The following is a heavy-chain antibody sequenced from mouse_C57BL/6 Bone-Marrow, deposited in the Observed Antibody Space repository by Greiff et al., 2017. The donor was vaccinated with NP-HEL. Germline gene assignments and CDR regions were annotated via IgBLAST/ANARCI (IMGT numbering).Heavy chain of an antibody. J-gene: IGHJ4*01. CDR3: ARHGSSYGTYAMDY. D-gene: IGHD1-1*01. Sequence: QVQLQQPGAELVMPGASVKLSCKASGYTFTSYWMHWVKQRPGQGLEWIGEIDPSDSYTNYNQKFKGKSTLTVDKSSSTAYMQLSSLTSEDSAVYYCARHGSSYGTYAMDYWGQGTSVTVSS. V-gene: IGHV1-69*01. CDR2: IDPSDSYT. CDR1: GYTFTSYW.